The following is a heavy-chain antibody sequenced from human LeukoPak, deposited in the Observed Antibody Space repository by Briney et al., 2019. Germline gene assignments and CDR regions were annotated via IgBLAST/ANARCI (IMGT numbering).Heavy chain of an antibody. CDR3: ASPNWNFVK. D-gene: IGHD1-1*01. CDR1: GFTFSSYA. Sequence: GGSLRLSCAASGFTFSSYAMTWVRQAPGKGLEWVSAISDSGDSTYYAEYVKGRFTISRDNSKNTLYLQMSSLRAEDTAAYYCASPNWNFVKWGQGTLVTVSS. J-gene: IGHJ1*01. V-gene: IGHV3-23*01. CDR2: ISDSGDST.